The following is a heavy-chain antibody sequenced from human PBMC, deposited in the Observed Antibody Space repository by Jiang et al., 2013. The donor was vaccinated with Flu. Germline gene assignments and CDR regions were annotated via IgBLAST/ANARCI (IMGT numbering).Heavy chain of an antibody. J-gene: IGHJ5*02. CDR1: GGSISSSSYY. D-gene: IGHD6-19*01. Sequence: SGGSISSSSYYWGWIRQPPGKGLEWIGSIYYSGSTYYNPSLKSRVTISVDTSKNQFSLKLSSVTAADTAVYYCARRISSGWLDWFDPWGQGTLVTVSS. CDR3: ARRISSGWLDWFDP. V-gene: IGHV4-39*01. CDR2: IYYSGST.